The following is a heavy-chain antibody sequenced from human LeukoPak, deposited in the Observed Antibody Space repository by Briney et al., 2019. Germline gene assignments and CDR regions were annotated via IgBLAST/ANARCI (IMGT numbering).Heavy chain of an antibody. Sequence: AGGSLRLSCAASGFTFDDYAMHWVRQAPGKGLEWVSGISWNSGTIAYALSVHGPFTISTDNAKTSLYLQMNSLTAEDTAVYCCARERVRLLWFGELLKRSGMGVWGQGTTVTVSS. CDR3: ARERVRLLWFGELLKRSGMGV. V-gene: IGHV3-9*01. J-gene: IGHJ6*02. CDR1: GFTFDDYA. CDR2: ISWNSGTI. D-gene: IGHD3-10*01.